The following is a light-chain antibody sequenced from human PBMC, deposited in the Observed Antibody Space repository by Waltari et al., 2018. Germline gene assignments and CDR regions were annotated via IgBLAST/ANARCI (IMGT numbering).Light chain of an antibody. V-gene: IGLV3-10*01. CDR1: AWPNKF. Sequence: SYELTQPPSVSVSPGHTARITCPGDAWPNKFAYRYQQKSGQAPVLVIYEHSDRPSGIPERFSGSSSGTMATLTINGAQVEDEADYYCYSTDISGNHRVFGGGTKLTVL. J-gene: IGLJ3*02. CDR3: YSTDISGNHRV. CDR2: EHS.